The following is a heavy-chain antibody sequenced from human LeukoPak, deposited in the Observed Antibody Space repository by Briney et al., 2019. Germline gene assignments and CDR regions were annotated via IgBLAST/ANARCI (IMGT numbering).Heavy chain of an antibody. CDR2: IYTSGST. CDR3: ARGQHYYGSGSYWFDP. V-gene: IGHV4-4*07. Sequence: SETLSLTCTVSGGSISSYYWSWIRQPAGKGLEWIGRIYTSGSTNYNPSLKSRVTMSVDTSKNQFSLKLSSVTAADTAVYYCARGQHYYGSGSYWFDPWGQGTLVTVSS. D-gene: IGHD3-10*01. CDR1: GGSISSYY. J-gene: IGHJ5*02.